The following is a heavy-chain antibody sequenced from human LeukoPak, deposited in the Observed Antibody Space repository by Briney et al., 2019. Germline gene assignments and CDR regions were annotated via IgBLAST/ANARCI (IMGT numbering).Heavy chain of an antibody. D-gene: IGHD3-16*01. CDR3: ARPLGSQGSYPLYNY. Sequence: ASVKVSCKASGYTFTSYGMNWVRQAPGQGLEWMGWINPNSGGTNYAQKFQGRVTMTRDTSISTAYMELSRLRSDDTAVYYCARPLGSQGSYPLYNYWGQGTLVTVSS. J-gene: IGHJ4*02. CDR1: GYTFTSYG. CDR2: INPNSGGT. V-gene: IGHV1-2*02.